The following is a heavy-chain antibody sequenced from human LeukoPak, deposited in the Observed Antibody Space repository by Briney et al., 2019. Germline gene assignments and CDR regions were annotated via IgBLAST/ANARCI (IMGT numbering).Heavy chain of an antibody. D-gene: IGHD3-22*01. V-gene: IGHV4-31*03. CDR3: AXXXVRSYYYDSSGYPRGRWFDP. J-gene: IGHJ5*02. Sequence: SQTLSLTCTVSGGSISSGGYYWSWIRQHPGKGLEWIGYIYYSGSTYYNPSLKSRVTISVDTSKNQFSLKLSSVTAADTAVYYCAXXXVRSYYYDSSGYPRGRWFDPWAREPWSPSPQ. CDR2: IYYSGST. CDR1: GGSISSGGYY.